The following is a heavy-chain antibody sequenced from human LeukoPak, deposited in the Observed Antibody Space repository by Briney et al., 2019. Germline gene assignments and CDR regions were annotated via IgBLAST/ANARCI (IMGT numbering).Heavy chain of an antibody. CDR3: ARPPYYYDSSGSRAAFDI. CDR2: IYPGDSDT. V-gene: IGHV5-51*01. D-gene: IGHD3-22*01. J-gene: IGHJ3*02. Sequence: GESLKISCKGSGCSFTRYWIGWVRPMPGKGLEWMGIIYPGDSDTRYSPSFQGQVTISADKSISTAYLQWSSLKASDTAMYYCARPPYYYDSSGSRAAFDIWGQGTMVTVSS. CDR1: GCSFTRYW.